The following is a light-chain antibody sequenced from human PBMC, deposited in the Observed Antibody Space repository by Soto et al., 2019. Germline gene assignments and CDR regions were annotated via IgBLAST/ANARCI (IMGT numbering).Light chain of an antibody. CDR2: EAS. Sequence: EIVLTQSPATLSLSPGERATLSCRASQSVSSYLAWNQQKPGQAPRLLIYEASNRATGIPARFSGSGSGTDFTLTISSLEPEDSAVYYCQQRSNWSTFGQGTRLEIK. CDR1: QSVSSY. CDR3: QQRSNWST. V-gene: IGKV3-11*01. J-gene: IGKJ5*01.